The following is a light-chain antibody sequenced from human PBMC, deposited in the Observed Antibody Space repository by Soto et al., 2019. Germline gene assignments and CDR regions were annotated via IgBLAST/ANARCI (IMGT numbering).Light chain of an antibody. CDR1: SSDVGGYNY. V-gene: IGLV2-14*01. CDR3: SSYTSSSTLSYV. CDR2: EVS. J-gene: IGLJ1*01. Sequence: QSGLTQPASVPGSPGQSITMACTGTSSDVGGYNYVSWYQQHPGKAPKLMIYEVSNRPSGVSNRFSGSKSGNTASLTISGLQAEDEADYYCSSYTSSSTLSYVFGTGTKVTVL.